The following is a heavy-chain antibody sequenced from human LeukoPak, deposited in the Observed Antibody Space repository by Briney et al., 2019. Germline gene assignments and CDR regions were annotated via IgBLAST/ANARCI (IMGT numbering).Heavy chain of an antibody. CDR3: AREPWWGYDFWSGPFDY. CDR2: IYYSGST. V-gene: IGHV4-59*01. J-gene: IGHJ4*02. D-gene: IGHD3-3*01. Sequence: PSETLSLTCTVSGGSISSYYWSWIRQPPGKGLEWIGYIYYSGSTNYNPSLKSRVTISVDTSKNQFSLKLSSVTAADTAVYYCAREPWWGYDFWSGPFDYWGQGTLVTVSS. CDR1: GGSISSYY.